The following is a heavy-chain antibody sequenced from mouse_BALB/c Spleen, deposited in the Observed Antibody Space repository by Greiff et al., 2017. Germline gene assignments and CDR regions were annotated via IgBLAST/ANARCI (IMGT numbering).Heavy chain of an antibody. Sequence: EVMLVESGGGLVQPGGSRKLSCAASGFTFSSFGMHWVRQAPEKGLEWVAYISSGSSTIYYADTVKGRFTISRDNPKNTLFLQMTSLRSEDTAMYYCASLYYRYDPYAMDYWGQGTSVTVSS. CDR3: ASLYYRYDPYAMDY. CDR2: ISSGSSTI. D-gene: IGHD2-14*01. J-gene: IGHJ4*01. CDR1: GFTFSSFG. V-gene: IGHV5-17*02.